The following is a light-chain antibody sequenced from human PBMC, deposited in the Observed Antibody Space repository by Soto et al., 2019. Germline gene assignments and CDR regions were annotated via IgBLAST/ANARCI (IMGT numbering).Light chain of an antibody. CDR1: QRIATW. J-gene: IGKJ1*01. CDR2: GAS. Sequence: DIQMTQSPSTVSAYVGDSVTITCRASQRIATWLAWYQHQPGSAPKLLIYGASTLQSGVPSRFSGSGSGAEFTLTIDNLQPEDFATYYCQQYHLYWTFGPGTKVDIK. V-gene: IGKV1-5*01. CDR3: QQYHLYWT.